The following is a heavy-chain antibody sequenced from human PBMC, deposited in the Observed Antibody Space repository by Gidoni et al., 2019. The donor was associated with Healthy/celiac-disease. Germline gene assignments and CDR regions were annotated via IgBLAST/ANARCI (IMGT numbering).Heavy chain of an antibody. CDR3: ASDCGGDCGSALDY. D-gene: IGHD2-21*01. CDR1: GFTFSSYG. V-gene: IGHV3-30*03. Sequence: QVQLVESGGGVVQPGRSLRLSCAASGFTFSSYGMHWVRQAPGKGLEWVAVISYDGSNKYYADSVKGRFTISRDNSKNTLYLQMNSLRAEDTAVYYCASDCGGDCGSALDYWGQGTLVTVSS. CDR2: ISYDGSNK. J-gene: IGHJ4*02.